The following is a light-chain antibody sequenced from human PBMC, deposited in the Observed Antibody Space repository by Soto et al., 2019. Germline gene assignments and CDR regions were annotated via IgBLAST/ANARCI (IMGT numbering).Light chain of an antibody. V-gene: IGKV1-6*01. CDR1: QDIGKD. CDR2: GAS. Sequence: AIQMTQSPSSLSASVGDRVTITCRASQDIGKDLAWYQQKPGKAPQILIHGASTLQTGVASRFSGSGSATDFTLTISSLQPEDSAAYYCLQDYNYPFTFGQGTKVDIK. CDR3: LQDYNYPFT. J-gene: IGKJ2*01.